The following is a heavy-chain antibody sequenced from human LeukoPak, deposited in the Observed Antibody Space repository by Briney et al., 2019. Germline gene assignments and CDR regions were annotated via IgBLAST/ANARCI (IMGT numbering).Heavy chain of an antibody. D-gene: IGHD3-22*01. Sequence: PGRSLRLSCAASGFTFSSYGMHWVRQAPGKGLEWVAVIWYDGSNKYYADSVKGRFTTSRDNSKNTLYLQMNSLRAEDTAVYYCAKDLRSGYYYDSTLDYWGQGTLVTVSS. CDR2: IWYDGSNK. CDR3: AKDLRSGYYYDSTLDY. CDR1: GFTFSSYG. J-gene: IGHJ4*02. V-gene: IGHV3-33*06.